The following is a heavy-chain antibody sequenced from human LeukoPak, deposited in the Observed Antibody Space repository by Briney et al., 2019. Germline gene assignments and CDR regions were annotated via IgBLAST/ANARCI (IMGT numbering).Heavy chain of an antibody. CDR3: AKKRDAFDI. CDR2: INSDGSWT. J-gene: IGHJ3*02. V-gene: IGHV3-74*01. Sequence: GGSLRLSCAASGNYWMHWVRQVPGKGLVWVSHINSDGSWTSYADSVKGRFTISKDNAKNTVYLQMNSLRAEDTAVYYCAKKRDAFDIWGQGTVVTVSS. CDR1: GNYW. D-gene: IGHD5-24*01.